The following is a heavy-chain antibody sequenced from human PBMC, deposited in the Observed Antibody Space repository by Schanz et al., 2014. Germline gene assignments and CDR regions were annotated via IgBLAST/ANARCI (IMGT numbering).Heavy chain of an antibody. J-gene: IGHJ4*02. Sequence: QVQLVESGGGVVQPGGSLRLSCAASGFIFSNYGMRWVRQAPGKGLEWVAVIWSDGSGKYYADSVKGRFTISRDSPKNTLYLQMNSLRAEDTAVYYCAKQIHYDILTVTRNWGQGTLVTVSS. D-gene: IGHD3-9*01. CDR3: AKQIHYDILTVTRN. CDR1: GFIFSNYG. CDR2: IWSDGSGK. V-gene: IGHV3-33*06.